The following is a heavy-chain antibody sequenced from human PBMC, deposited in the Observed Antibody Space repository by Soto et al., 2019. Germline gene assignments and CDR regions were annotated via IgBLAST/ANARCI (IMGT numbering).Heavy chain of an antibody. V-gene: IGHV6-1*01. J-gene: IGHJ4*01. CDR3: ARGEQYSGRIFDD. Sequence: SQTLSLTCAITGDSVPSNSAGWSWVRQSPSRGLEWLGRTYYRSKWYYEYAVSVRGRITINPDTSKNQYSLQLNSVTPEDTAVYFCARGEQYSGRIFDDWGQGTLVTVS. CDR2: TYYRSKWYY. CDR1: GDSVPSNSAG. D-gene: IGHD1-26*01.